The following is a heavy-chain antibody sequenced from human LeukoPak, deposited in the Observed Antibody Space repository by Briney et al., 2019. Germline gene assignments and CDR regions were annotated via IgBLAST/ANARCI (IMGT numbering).Heavy chain of an antibody. CDR1: GYSFSSYW. Sequence: RRGESLKISCKCSGYSFSSYWIGWVRQMPGKGLEWMGIIYPGDSETRYSPSFQGQVTISADKSISTAFLQWSSLKASDTAMYYCARPGRATVTRLDYWGQGTLVTVTS. J-gene: IGHJ4*02. V-gene: IGHV5-51*01. CDR3: ARPGRATVTRLDY. D-gene: IGHD4-17*01. CDR2: IYPGDSET.